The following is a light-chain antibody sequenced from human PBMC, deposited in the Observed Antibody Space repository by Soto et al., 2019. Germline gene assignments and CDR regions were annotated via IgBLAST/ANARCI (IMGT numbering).Light chain of an antibody. J-gene: IGKJ1*01. Sequence: DIQMIQSPSTLSASVGDRDTITCRASQSISSWLAWYNQKPGKAPKLLVYEASILESGDTSRFSGSVSGTELTLTNSSVQPYECATYYCHQDNSYSPWTCRQSTEVEIK. CDR3: HQDNSYSPWT. CDR1: QSISSW. CDR2: EAS. V-gene: IGKV1-5*01.